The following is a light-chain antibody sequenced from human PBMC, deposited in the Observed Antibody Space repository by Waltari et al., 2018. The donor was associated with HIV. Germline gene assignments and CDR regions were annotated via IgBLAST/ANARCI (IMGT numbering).Light chain of an antibody. CDR2: YVN. J-gene: IGLJ3*02. CDR1: NTDVGDYNY. CDR3: CSYSDDFTWV. Sequence: QSALNQPRSVSVSPGQSVTISCTGTNTDVGDYNYVTWNQQHPAKAPKLLTFYVNERPSGLPDCFSGSKAGNTASLTICGLPGEGEADYFCCSYSDDFTWVFGGGT. V-gene: IGLV2-11*01.